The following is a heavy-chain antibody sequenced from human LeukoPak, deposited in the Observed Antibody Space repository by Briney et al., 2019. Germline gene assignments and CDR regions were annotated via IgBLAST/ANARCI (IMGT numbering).Heavy chain of an antibody. CDR1: GYTFTDYA. J-gene: IGHJ4*02. CDR3: AKLGYCSGGSCYGFDY. Sequence: GASVKVSCKASGYTFTDYAMNWVRQAPGQGLEWMGWINTNTGNPTYAQGFTGRFVFSLDTSVSTAYLQISSLKAEDTAVYYCAKLGYCSGGSCYGFDYWGQGILVTVSS. CDR2: INTNTGNP. V-gene: IGHV7-4-1*02. D-gene: IGHD2-15*01.